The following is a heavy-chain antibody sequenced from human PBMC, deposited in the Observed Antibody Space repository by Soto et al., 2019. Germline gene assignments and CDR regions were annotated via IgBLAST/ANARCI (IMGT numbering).Heavy chain of an antibody. CDR1: GGSISSGDYY. D-gene: IGHD3-3*01. J-gene: IGHJ4*02. CDR3: ARGRISDFWSGYPFVDY. V-gene: IGHV4-30-4*01. Sequence: SETLSLTCTVSGGSISSGDYYWSWIRQPPGKGLEWIGYIYYSGSTYYNPSLKSRVTISVDTSKNQFSLKLSSVTAADTAVYYCARGRISDFWSGYPFVDYWGQGTLVTVSS. CDR2: IYYSGST.